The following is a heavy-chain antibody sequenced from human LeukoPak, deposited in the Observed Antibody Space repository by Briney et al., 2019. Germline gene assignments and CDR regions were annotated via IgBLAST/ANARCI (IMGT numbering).Heavy chain of an antibody. D-gene: IGHD3-22*01. V-gene: IGHV1-8*01. CDR3: ARGLGTYDSSELTWPMISF. CDR1: GYTFTNYG. CDR2: MNPDSGDT. Sequence: ASVKVSCKASGYTFTNYGINWVRQATGQGLEWMGWMNPDSGDTAYAQKFQGRITMTRSTSISTAYMEMNSLRSEDTAVYYCARGLGTYDSSELTWPMISFWGQGTLVTVSS. J-gene: IGHJ4*02.